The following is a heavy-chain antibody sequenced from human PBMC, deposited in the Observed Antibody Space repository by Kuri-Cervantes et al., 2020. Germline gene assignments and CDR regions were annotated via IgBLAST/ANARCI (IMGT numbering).Heavy chain of an antibody. CDR1: GFTFSSYW. CDR2: IKQDGSEK. V-gene: IGHV3-7*01. J-gene: IGHJ6*02. Sequence: GGSLRLSCAASGFTFSSYWMSWVRQAPGRGLEWVANIKQDGSEKYYVDSVKGRFTISRDNAKNSLYLQMNSLRAEDTAVYYCARDGAGSWYADYYYGMDVWGQGTTVTVSS. CDR3: ARDGAGSWYADYYYGMDV. D-gene: IGHD6-13*01.